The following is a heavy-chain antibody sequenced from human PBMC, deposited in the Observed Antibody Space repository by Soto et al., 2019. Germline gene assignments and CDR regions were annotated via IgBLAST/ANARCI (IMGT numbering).Heavy chain of an antibody. CDR3: AKDLGYCSGGSCYPRRYNWFDP. D-gene: IGHD2-15*01. Sequence: GGSLRLSCAASGFTFSSYAMSWVRQAPGKGLEWVSAISGSGGSTYYADSVKGRFTISRDNSKNTLYLQMNSLRAEDTAVYYCAKDLGYCSGGSCYPRRYNWFDPWGQGTLVTVSS. CDR1: GFTFSSYA. V-gene: IGHV3-23*01. J-gene: IGHJ5*02. CDR2: ISGSGGST.